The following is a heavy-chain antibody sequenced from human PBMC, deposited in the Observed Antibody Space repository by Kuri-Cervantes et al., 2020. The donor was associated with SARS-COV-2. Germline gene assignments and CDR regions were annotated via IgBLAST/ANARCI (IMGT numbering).Heavy chain of an antibody. Sequence: GESLKISCAASGFTFSSYSMNWVRQAPGKGLEWVSYISSSSSYTNYADSVKGRFTISRDNAKNSLYLQMNSLRAEDTAVYYCARGLRDGDYLYYYYGMDVWGQGTTVTVSS. CDR3: ARGLRDGDYLYYYYGMDV. CDR2: ISSSSSYT. CDR1: GFTFSSYS. J-gene: IGHJ6*02. V-gene: IGHV3-21*05. D-gene: IGHD4-17*01.